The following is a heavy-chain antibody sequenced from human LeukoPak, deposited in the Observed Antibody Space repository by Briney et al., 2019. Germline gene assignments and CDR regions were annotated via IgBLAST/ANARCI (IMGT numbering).Heavy chain of an antibody. CDR2: IYYSGST. V-gene: IGHV4-59*01. Sequence: SETLSLTCTVSGDSISSYYWSWIRQPPGKGLEWIGYIYYSGSTNYNPSLKSRVTISVDTSKNQFSLKLSSVTAADTAVYYCATTARVGQNWGQGTLVTVSS. J-gene: IGHJ4*02. CDR3: ATTARVGQN. D-gene: IGHD3/OR15-3a*01. CDR1: GDSISSYY.